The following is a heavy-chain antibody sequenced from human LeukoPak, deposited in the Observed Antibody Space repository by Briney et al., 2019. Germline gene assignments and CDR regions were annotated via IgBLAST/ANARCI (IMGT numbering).Heavy chain of an antibody. CDR3: TRRDVFTIMDV. CDR1: GFTFSYYW. D-gene: IGHD3-9*01. CDR2: IKTKTSAGTT. V-gene: IGHV3-15*01. Sequence: GGSLRLSCAGSGFTFSYYWMSWVRQAPGKGLEWVGRIKTKTSAGTTDYAAAVKGRFTISRDDSKNTVYLQMNSLKTEDTAVYYCTRRDVFTIMDVWGKGTTVTVSS. J-gene: IGHJ6*04.